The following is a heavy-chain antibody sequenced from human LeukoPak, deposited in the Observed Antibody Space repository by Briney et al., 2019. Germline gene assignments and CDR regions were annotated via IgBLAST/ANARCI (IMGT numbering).Heavy chain of an antibody. CDR1: GYTFHRYD. CDR2: MNPNSGNT. CDR3: ARGAIPYYYYYMDV. Sequence: GGSVKVSCKGSGYTFHRYDISWVRQATGQGVEWMGWMNPNSGNTGYAQKFQGRVTITRNTSISTAYMELSSLRSEDTAVYYCARGAIPYYYYYMDVWGKGTTVTVSS. J-gene: IGHJ6*03. D-gene: IGHD2-21*01. V-gene: IGHV1-8*03.